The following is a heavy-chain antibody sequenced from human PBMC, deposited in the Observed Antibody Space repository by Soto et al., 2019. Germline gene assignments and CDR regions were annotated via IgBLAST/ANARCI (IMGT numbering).Heavy chain of an antibody. CDR2: LIPIFGTA. CDR3: VIGGDYVLSRSCFDT. J-gene: IGHJ5*02. Sequence: QVQLVQSGAEVKKPGSSVKVSCKASGGTFSRYAISWVRQAPGQGLEWMGGLIPIFGTANYAQKFQGRGTITAYESTSTAYLDASSLRCEDTAVYYCVIGGDYVLSRSCFDTWGQGTRVTVSS. V-gene: IGHV1-69*12. CDR1: GGTFSRYA. D-gene: IGHD4-17*01.